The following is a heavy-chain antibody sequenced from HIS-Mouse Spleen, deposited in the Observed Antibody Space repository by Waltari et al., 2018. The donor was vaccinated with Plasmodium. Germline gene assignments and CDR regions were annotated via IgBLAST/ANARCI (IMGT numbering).Heavy chain of an antibody. V-gene: IGHV4-39*07. CDR3: ARVPYYYDSSGYGMGWFDP. CDR1: GGSISSSRYY. D-gene: IGHD3-22*01. J-gene: IGHJ5*02. CDR2: IYYSGST. Sequence: QLQLQESGPGLVKPSETLSLTCTVSGGSISSSRYYWVWISQSPGKGLEWIGSIYYSGSTYYNPSLKSRVTISVDTSKNQFSLKLSSVTAADTAVYYCARVPYYYDSSGYGMGWFDPWGQGTLVTVSS.